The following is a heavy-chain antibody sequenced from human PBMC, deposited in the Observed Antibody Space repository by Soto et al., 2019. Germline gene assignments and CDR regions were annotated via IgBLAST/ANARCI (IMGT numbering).Heavy chain of an antibody. CDR2: ISGSGGST. CDR3: AKLPGRFWSGLRAKKPSGAFDI. V-gene: IGHV3-23*01. Sequence: GGSLRLSCAASGFTFSSYAMSWVRQAPGKGLEWVSAISGSGGSTYYADSVKGRLTISRDNSKNTLYLQMNSLRAEDTAVYYCAKLPGRFWSGLRAKKPSGAFDIWGQGTMVTVSS. D-gene: IGHD3-3*01. J-gene: IGHJ3*02. CDR1: GFTFSSYA.